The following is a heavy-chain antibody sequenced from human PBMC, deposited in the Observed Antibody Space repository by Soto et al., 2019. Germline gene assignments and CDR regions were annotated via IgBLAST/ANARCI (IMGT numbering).Heavy chain of an antibody. Sequence: PSETLSLTCTFSGGSISSYYWSWIRQPPGKGLEWIGYIYYSGSTNYNPSLKSRVTISVDTSKNQFSLKLSSVTAADTAVYYCARMKDYYDPAEHWFDPWGQGTLVTVSS. CDR1: GGSISSYY. V-gene: IGHV4-59*01. D-gene: IGHD3-22*01. CDR3: ARMKDYYDPAEHWFDP. CDR2: IYYSGST. J-gene: IGHJ5*02.